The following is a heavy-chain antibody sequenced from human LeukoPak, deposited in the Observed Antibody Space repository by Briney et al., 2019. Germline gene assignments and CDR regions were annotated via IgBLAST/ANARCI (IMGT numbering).Heavy chain of an antibody. Sequence: GGSLRLSCAASGFTFSNYGMHWVRQAPGKGLEWGAVISYDGSNKYYADSVKGRFTISRDNSKNTLYLQMNSLRAEDTAVYYCAKGPRYCSSTSCFPPFDYWGQGTLVTVSS. CDR2: ISYDGSNK. V-gene: IGHV3-30*18. CDR3: AKGPRYCSSTSCFPPFDY. CDR1: GFTFSNYG. J-gene: IGHJ4*02. D-gene: IGHD2-2*01.